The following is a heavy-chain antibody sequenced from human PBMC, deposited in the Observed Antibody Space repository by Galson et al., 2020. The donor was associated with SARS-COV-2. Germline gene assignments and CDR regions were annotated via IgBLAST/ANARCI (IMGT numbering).Heavy chain of an antibody. CDR1: GFTFSSYA. V-gene: IGHV3-23*01. J-gene: IGHJ4*02. Sequence: GESLKISCAASGFTFSSYAMSWVRQAPGKGLEWVSAISGSGGSTYYADSVKGRFTISRDNSKNTLYLQMNSLRAEDTAVYYCARARSSSFLDYWGQGTLVTVSS. D-gene: IGHD6-6*01. CDR3: ARARSSSFLDY. CDR2: ISGSGGST.